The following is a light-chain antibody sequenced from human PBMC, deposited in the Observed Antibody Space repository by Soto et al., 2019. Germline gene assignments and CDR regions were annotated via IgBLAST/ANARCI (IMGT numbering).Light chain of an antibody. CDR1: SSDVGGNNY. J-gene: IGLJ3*02. CDR3: CSYTSSRARV. CDR2: EVS. V-gene: IGLV2-14*01. Sequence: QSVLTQPASVSGSPGQSITISCTGTSSDVGGNNYVSWYQQHPGKAPKLIIYEVSNRPSGVSNRFSGSKSGNTASLTISGFQAEDEADYSCCSYTSSRARVFGGGTKLTVL.